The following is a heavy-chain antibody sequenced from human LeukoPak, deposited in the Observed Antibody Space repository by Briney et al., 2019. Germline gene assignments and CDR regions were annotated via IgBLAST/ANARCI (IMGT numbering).Heavy chain of an antibody. D-gene: IGHD2-15*01. V-gene: IGHV3-30-3*01. CDR3: ARDRGYCSGGSCYFEALDY. Sequence: GRSLRLSCAASGFTFSSYAMHWVRQAPGKGLEWVAVISYDGSNKYYADSVKGRFTISGDNSKNTLYLQMNSLRAEDTAVYYCARDRGYCSGGSCYFEALDYWGQGTLVTVSS. J-gene: IGHJ4*02. CDR1: GFTFSSYA. CDR2: ISYDGSNK.